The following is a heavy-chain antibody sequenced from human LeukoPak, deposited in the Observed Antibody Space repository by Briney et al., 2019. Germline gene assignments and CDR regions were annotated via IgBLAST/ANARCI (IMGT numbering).Heavy chain of an antibody. CDR2: IDWNGGST. V-gene: IGHV3-20*04. CDR3: ARGLVGSTTTLFDY. Sequence: PGGSLRLSCTASGFTFSSYGMHWVRQAPGKGLEWVSDIDWNGGSTGYADSVKGRFTISRDNAKNSLYLQMNSLRAEDTALYYCARGLVGSTTTLFDYWGQGTLVTVSS. D-gene: IGHD1-26*01. CDR1: GFTFSSYG. J-gene: IGHJ4*02.